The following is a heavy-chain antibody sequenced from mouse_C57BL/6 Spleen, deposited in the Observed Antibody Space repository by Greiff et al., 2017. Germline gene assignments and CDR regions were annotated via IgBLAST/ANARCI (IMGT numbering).Heavy chain of an antibody. V-gene: IGHV3-1*01. CDR3: ARDGYYPYWYFDV. Sequence: EVTLLESGPGMVKPSQSLSLTCTVTGYSITSGYDWHWIRHFPGNKLEWMGYISYSGSTNYNPSLKSRISITHDTSKNHFFLKLNSVTTEDTATYYCARDGYYPYWYFDVWGTGTTVTVSS. J-gene: IGHJ1*03. CDR1: GYSITSGYD. CDR2: ISYSGST. D-gene: IGHD2-3*01.